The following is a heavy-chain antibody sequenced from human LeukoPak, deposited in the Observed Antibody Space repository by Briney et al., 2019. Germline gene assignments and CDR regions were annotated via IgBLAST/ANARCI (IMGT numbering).Heavy chain of an antibody. V-gene: IGHV1-18*01. Sequence: ASVKVSCKTSGYTFSNYDISWVRQAPGQGLEWMGWISGYNGNRNYALNFQGRVTMTTDTSTSTAYMELRSLRSDGTGVYYCARVSHRIFEVTPRRNFDYWGQETLVPVPS. CDR3: ARVSHRIFEVTPRRNFDY. J-gene: IGHJ4*02. D-gene: IGHD2-15*01. CDR2: ISGYNGNR. CDR1: GYTFSNYD.